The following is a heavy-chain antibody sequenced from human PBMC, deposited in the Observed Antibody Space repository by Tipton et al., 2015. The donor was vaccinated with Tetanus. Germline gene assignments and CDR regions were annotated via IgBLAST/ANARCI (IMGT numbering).Heavy chain of an antibody. CDR1: GGSISSDAHY. J-gene: IGHJ3*01. CDR3: ARHMAEHDTRYFDL. Sequence: TLSLTCSVSGGSISSDAHYWSWIRQPPGKGLEWIGDIFYSGNSIPNPSFRSRVTMSADTSRTLFSLTLMSVTAADTAVYFCARHMAEHDTRYFDLWGQGTKVTVSS. V-gene: IGHV4-61*08. CDR2: IFYSGNS. D-gene: IGHD3-16*02.